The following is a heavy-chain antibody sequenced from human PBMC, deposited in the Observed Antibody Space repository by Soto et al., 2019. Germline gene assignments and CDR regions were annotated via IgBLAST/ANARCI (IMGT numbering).Heavy chain of an antibody. CDR3: AKRPSPEYSSSSGPDY. V-gene: IGHV3-9*01. D-gene: IGHD6-6*01. CDR1: GFTFDDYA. J-gene: IGHJ4*02. Sequence: EVQLVESGGGLVQPGRSLRLSCAASGFTFDDYAMHWVRQAPGKGLEWVSGISWNSGSIGYADSVKGRFTISRDNAKNSLYLQMNSLRAEDTALYYCAKRPSPEYSSSSGPDYWGQGTLVTVSS. CDR2: ISWNSGSI.